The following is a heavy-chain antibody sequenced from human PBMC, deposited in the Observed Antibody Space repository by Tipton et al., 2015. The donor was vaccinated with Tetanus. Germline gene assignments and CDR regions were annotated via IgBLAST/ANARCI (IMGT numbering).Heavy chain of an antibody. CDR3: ARDMMYSSSAYPPPFDH. CDR2: IWYDGNNK. V-gene: IGHV3-33*01. CDR1: GFTFNSYA. J-gene: IGHJ4*02. Sequence: RSLRLSCAASGFTFNSYAMHWVRHIPGKGLEWVAVIWYDGNNKYYADSVKGRFTISRDNSKNIMYLQVNNLRADDTALYYCARDMMYSSSAYPPPFDHWGQGSLVTVSS. D-gene: IGHD6-6*01.